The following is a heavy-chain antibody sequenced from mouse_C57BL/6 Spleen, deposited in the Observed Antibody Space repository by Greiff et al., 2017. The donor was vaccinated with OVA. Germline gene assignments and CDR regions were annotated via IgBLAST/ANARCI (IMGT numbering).Heavy chain of an antibody. J-gene: IGHJ3*01. CDR3: ARRDYYGSSYRGFAY. D-gene: IGHD1-1*01. V-gene: IGHV5-6*01. CDR1: GFTFSSYG. CDR2: ISSGGSYT. Sequence: EVQVVESGGDLVKPGGSLKLSCAASGFTFSSYGMSWVRQTPDKRLEWVATISSGGSYTYYPDSVKGRFTISRDNAKNTLYLQMSSLKSEDTAMYYCARRDYYGSSYRGFAYWGQGTLVTVSA.